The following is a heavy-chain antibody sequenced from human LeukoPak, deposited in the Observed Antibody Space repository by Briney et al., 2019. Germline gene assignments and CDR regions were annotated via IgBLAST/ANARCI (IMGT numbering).Heavy chain of an antibody. D-gene: IGHD2-2*01. Sequence: PSETLSLTCNVSGASMRSETHYWSWLRQHPGKGPEWIAYIYYTAGAYYNPSLESRVSISLDAYENQFSLKLSSVTAADTAVYYCARGRRELKYAPDYWGQGTLVTVSS. CDR1: GASMRSETHY. J-gene: IGHJ4*02. CDR2: IYYTAGA. V-gene: IGHV4-31*03. CDR3: ARGRRELKYAPDY.